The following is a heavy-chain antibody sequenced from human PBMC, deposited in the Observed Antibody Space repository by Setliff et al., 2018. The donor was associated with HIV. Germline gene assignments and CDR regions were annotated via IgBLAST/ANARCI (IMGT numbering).Heavy chain of an antibody. CDR2: ISSSSITT. Sequence: GGSLRLSCAASGFTFHTYTINWVRQAPGKGLEWVSYISSSSITTYYADSAKGRFIVPRDNAKSTLFLQMNSLRAEDTAMYYCARTVDYKGLDTWGQGTMVTVSS. CDR1: GFTFHTYT. J-gene: IGHJ3*02. CDR3: ARTVDYKGLDT. D-gene: IGHD4-4*01. V-gene: IGHV3-48*01.